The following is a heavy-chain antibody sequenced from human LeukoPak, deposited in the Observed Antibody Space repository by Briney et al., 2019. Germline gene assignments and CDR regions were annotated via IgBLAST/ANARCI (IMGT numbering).Heavy chain of an antibody. CDR2: IYYSGST. J-gene: IGHJ6*02. V-gene: IGHV4-39*07. D-gene: IGHD1-14*01. CDR3: ASFVTAGYYYGMDV. CDR1: GGSISSSSYY. Sequence: PSETLSLTCTVSGGSISSSSYYWGWIRQPPGKGLEWIGSIYYSGSTYYNPSLKSRVTISVDTSKNQFSLKLSSVTAADTSVYYCASFVTAGYYYGMDVWGQGTTVTVSS.